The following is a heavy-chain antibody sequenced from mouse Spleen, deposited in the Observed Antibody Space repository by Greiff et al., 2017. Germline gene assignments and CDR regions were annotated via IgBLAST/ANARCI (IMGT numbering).Heavy chain of an antibody. CDR1: GFTFSSYA. CDR2: ISDGGSYT. Sequence: EVQRVESGGGLVKPGGSLKLSCAASGFTFSSYAMPWVRQTPEKRLEWVATISDGGSYTYYPDNVKGRSTFSRDNAKNNLYLQMSHLKSEDTAMYYCARDPNYYGSSSNYFNSWGQGTTLTVSS. J-gene: IGHJ2*01. D-gene: IGHD1-1*01. V-gene: IGHV5-4*01. CDR3: ARDPNYYGSSSNYFNS.